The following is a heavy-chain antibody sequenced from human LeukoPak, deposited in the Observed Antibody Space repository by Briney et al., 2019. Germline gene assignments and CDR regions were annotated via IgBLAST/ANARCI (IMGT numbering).Heavy chain of an antibody. CDR2: IYYSGST. D-gene: IGHD3-16*01. J-gene: IGHJ3*01. Sequence: SETLSLTCTVSGGSISIYYGSWIRQPPGKGREGIGYIYYSGSTNYNPSLKSRVTISGDTSKNQFSLKLSSVTAADTGVYYCARDAALGGYAFDLWGQGTMVTVSS. V-gene: IGHV4-59*01. CDR3: ARDAALGGYAFDL. CDR1: GGSISIYY.